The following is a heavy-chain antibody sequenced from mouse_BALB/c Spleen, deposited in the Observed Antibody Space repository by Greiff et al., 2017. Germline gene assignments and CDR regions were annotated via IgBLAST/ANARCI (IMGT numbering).Heavy chain of an antibody. CDR2: IYPGDGDT. D-gene: IGHD1-1*01. J-gene: IGHJ2*01. V-gene: IGHV1-82*01. CDR3: ARYSGSSYYFDY. Sequence: LVESGPELVKPGASVKISCKASGYAFSSSWMNWVKQRPGQGLEWIGRIYPGDGDTNYNGKFKGKATLTADKSSSTAYMQLSSLTSVDSAVYFCARYSGSSYYFDYWGQGTTLTVSS. CDR1: GYAFSSSW.